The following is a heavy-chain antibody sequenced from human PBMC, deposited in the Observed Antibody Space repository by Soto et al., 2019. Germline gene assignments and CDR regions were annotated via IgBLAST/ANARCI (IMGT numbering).Heavy chain of an antibody. J-gene: IGHJ1*01. CDR1: CYTFSTSG. V-gene: IGHV1-18*01. D-gene: IGHD1-20*01. CDR3: ARDTESNRYND. Sequence: SVKVSFKTSCYTFSTSGISWVRQAPGQGLEWVGWIRPDNGNRKSAQRLQGRVTLTTDTSASTAYMELRSLTSDDTAMYYCARDTESNRYNDWGQGTLVTVSS. CDR2: IRPDNGNR.